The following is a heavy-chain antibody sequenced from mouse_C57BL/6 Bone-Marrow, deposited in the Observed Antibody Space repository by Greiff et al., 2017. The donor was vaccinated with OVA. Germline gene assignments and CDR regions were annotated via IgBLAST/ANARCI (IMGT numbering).Heavy chain of an antibody. CDR1: GFTFSDFY. J-gene: IGHJ3*01. V-gene: IGHV7-1*01. CDR3: ARGLRRVRFAY. CDR2: SRNKANDYTT. D-gene: IGHD2-4*01. Sequence: EVQLVESGGGLVQSGRSLRLSCATSGFTFSDFYMEWVRQAPGKGLEWIAASRNKANDYTTEYSASVKGRFIVSRDTSQSILYLQMNALRAEDTAIYYCARGLRRVRFAYWGQGTLVTVSA.